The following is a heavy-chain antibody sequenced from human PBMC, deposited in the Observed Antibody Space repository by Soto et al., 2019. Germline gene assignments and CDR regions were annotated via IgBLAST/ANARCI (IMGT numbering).Heavy chain of an antibody. J-gene: IGHJ5*02. D-gene: IGHD5-12*01. CDR3: ARDRSSGGAYSRRWIDP. Sequence: QVQLQESGPGLVKPSGTLSLTCGVSSGSITSSNYWSWVRQPPGKGLEWIGEIYHSGRTHYNPSLKSPFTISVDKSMNQFSLRLTSVTAADTAVYYCARDRSSGGAYSRRWIDPWGQGLLVTVSS. V-gene: IGHV4-4*02. CDR2: IYHSGRT. CDR1: SGSITSSNY.